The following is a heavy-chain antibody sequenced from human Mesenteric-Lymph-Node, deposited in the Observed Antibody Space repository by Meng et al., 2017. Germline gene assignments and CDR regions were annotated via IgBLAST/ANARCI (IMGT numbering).Heavy chain of an antibody. V-gene: IGHV2-70*01. CDR2: IDWDDDK. J-gene: IGHJ6*02. CDR3: ARIRARYYYDSSGYYGYYGMDV. CDR1: GFSLSTSGMC. D-gene: IGHD3-22*01. Sequence: SGPTLVKPTQTLTLTCTFSGFSLSTSGMCVSWIRQPPGKALEWLALIDWDDDKYYSTSLKTRLTISKDTSKNQVVLTMTNMDPVDTATYYCARIRARYYYDSSGYYGYYGMDVWGQGTTVTVSS.